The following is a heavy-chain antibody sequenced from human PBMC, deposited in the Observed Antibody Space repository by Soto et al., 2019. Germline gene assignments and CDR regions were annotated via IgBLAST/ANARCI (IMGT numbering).Heavy chain of an antibody. CDR3: ARVVPGAEAWFGP. CDR2: ISLYSDGT. Sequence: ASVKFSCKASGYTFTGYYMHWVRQAPGQPLEWLGWISLYSDGTSYAQKFRGRVSMTTDTSTTTAYMELRSLRSDDTAVYYCARVVPGAEAWFGPWGQGTLVTVS. J-gene: IGHJ5*02. V-gene: IGHV1-2*02. CDR1: GYTFTGYY.